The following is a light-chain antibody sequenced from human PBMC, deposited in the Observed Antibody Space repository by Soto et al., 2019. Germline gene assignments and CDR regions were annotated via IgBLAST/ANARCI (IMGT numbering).Light chain of an antibody. CDR1: QTVLDSSNNKNY. CDR2: WAS. J-gene: IGKJ1*01. Sequence: DIVMTQSPDSLALSLGERATINCKSSQTVLDSSNNKNYLAWYQQKPGQPPKLLIYWASTRGSGVTDRFSGSGAETDFTLTISSRQAEDVALYYCQQFCRSRWTFGQGTKVEIK. V-gene: IGKV4-1*01. CDR3: QQFCRSRWT.